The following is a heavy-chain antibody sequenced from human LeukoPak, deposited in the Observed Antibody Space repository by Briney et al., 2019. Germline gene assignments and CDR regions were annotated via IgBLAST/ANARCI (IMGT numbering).Heavy chain of an antibody. D-gene: IGHD6-13*01. Sequence: GGSLRLSCAASGFTFSSYSMNWVRQAPGKGLEWVSSISSSSSYIYYADSVKGRFTISRDNAKNSLYLQMNSLRAEDTAVYYCAILAQGIAAVGASWGQGTLVTVSS. J-gene: IGHJ5*02. CDR1: GFTFSSYS. CDR2: ISSSSSYI. V-gene: IGHV3-21*01. CDR3: AILAQGIAAVGAS.